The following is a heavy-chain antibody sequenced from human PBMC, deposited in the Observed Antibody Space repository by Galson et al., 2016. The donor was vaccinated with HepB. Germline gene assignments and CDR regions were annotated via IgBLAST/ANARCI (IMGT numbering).Heavy chain of an antibody. CDR3: ARKHETSGYADDFDM. CDR2: TELDGSVK. V-gene: IGHV3-30-3*01. Sequence: GKGLEWVAVTELDGSVKFYAAAVKGRFTISRDNSKNTLYLQMNSLRAEDTAVYYCARKHETSGYADDFDMWGQGTMVTVSS. J-gene: IGHJ3*02. D-gene: IGHD3-22*01.